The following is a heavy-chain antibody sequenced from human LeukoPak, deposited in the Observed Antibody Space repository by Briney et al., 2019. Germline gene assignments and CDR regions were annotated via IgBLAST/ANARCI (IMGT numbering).Heavy chain of an antibody. CDR3: AKDAIYCSSTSCYSPVITGTTGWHYYYMDV. CDR1: GFTFSSYG. D-gene: IGHD2-2*02. J-gene: IGHJ6*03. V-gene: IGHV3-30*02. Sequence: PGGSLKLSCAASGFTFSSYGMHWVRQAPGKGLEWVAFIRYDGSNKYYADSVKGRFTMSRDNSKNTLYLQMNSLRAEDTAVYYCAKDAIYCSSTSCYSPVITGTTGWHYYYMDVWGKGTTVTVSS. CDR2: IRYDGSNK.